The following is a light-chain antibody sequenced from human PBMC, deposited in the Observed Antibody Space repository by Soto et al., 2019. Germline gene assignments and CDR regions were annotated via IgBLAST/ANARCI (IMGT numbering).Light chain of an antibody. J-gene: IGKJ1*01. V-gene: IGKV1-39*01. Sequence: DIQMTQSPSSLSASVGDRVTITCRASQSISSHLNWYQQKPGKAPKVLIYAASSLQGGVTSRFSGSGSGTDFTLTISRLEPEDFAVYYCQQYGSTPRTFGQGTKVEI. CDR3: QQYGSTPRT. CDR2: AAS. CDR1: QSISSH.